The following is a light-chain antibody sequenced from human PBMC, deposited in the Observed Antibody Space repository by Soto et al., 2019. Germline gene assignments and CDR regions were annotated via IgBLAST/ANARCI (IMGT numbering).Light chain of an antibody. J-gene: IGLJ1*01. Sequence: QSALTQPASVSGSPGQSITISCTGTSSDVGGYNYVSWYQQHPGKAPKLMIYEVSNRPSGVCNRFSGSKSGNTASLTISGLQAEDEADYYCSSYTSSSTQVFGTGTKVTVL. CDR3: SSYTSSSTQV. V-gene: IGLV2-14*01. CDR2: EVS. CDR1: SSDVGGYNY.